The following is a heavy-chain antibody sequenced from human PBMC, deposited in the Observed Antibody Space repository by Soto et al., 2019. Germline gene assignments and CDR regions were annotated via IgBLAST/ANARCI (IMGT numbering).Heavy chain of an antibody. J-gene: IGHJ4*02. CDR3: ARGVVSSSWYHVDY. CDR1: GYTFTGYY. D-gene: IGHD6-13*01. Sequence: ASVKVSCKASGYTFTGYYMHWVRQAPGQGLEWMGWINPNSGGTNYAQKFQGWVTMTRDTSISTAYMELSRLRSDDTAVYYCARGVVSSSWYHVDYWGQGTLVTVSS. V-gene: IGHV1-2*04. CDR2: INPNSGGT.